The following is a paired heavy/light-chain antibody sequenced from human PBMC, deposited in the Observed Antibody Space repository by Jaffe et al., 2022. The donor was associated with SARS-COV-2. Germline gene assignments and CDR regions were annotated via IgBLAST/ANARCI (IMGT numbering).Heavy chain of an antibody. CDR3: AKEKREDYSGGYYGPVDY. CDR1: GFTFSNYA. D-gene: IGHD1-26*01. Sequence: EVQLLESGGGLVQPGGSLRLSCAASGFTFSNYAMTWVRQAPGKGLEWVSAMSGSAGSTYYAGSVKGRFTISRDNSKNTLFLQMNSLRAEDTALYYCAKEKREDYSGGYYGPVDYWGQGTLVTVSS. V-gene: IGHV3-23*01. J-gene: IGHJ4*02. CDR2: MSGSAGST.
Light chain of an antibody. CDR1: QSVLYSPNNKNY. J-gene: IGKJ1*01. CDR3: QQYYSPLWT. V-gene: IGKV4-1*01. CDR2: WAS. Sequence: DIVMTQSPDSLAVSLGERATIKCKSSQSVLYSPNNKNYLAWYQQKPGQPPKLLIYWASTREAGVPDRFSGSGSGADFTLTISSLQAEDVAVYYCQQYYSPLWTFGQGTKVEIK.